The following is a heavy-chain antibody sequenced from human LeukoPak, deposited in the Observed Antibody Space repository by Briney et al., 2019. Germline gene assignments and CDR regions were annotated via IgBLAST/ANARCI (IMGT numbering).Heavy chain of an antibody. CDR1: GFDFSGYA. V-gene: IGHV3-48*03. CDR2: ISSSGSTI. Sequence: PGGSLRLSCEASGFDFSGYAMNWVRQAPGKGLEWVSYISSSGSTIYYADSVKGRFTISRDNAKNSLYLQMNSLRAEDTAVYYCAELGITMIGGVWGKGTTVTISS. J-gene: IGHJ6*04. CDR3: AELGITMIGGV. D-gene: IGHD3-10*02.